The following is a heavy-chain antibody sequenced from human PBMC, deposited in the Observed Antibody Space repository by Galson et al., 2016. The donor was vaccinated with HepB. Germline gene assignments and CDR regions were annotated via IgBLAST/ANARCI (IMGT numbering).Heavy chain of an antibody. J-gene: IGHJ4*02. CDR3: VHIVHSGSYYYFAY. D-gene: IGHD1-26*01. V-gene: IGHV2-5*01. Sequence: PALVKPTQTLTLTCTFSGFSLTTPGVGVGWIRQPPGKALEWLAFIYWNDDGRYSPSLKSRLTITKDTSKNRVVLTMTNMDPVDTATYYCVHIVHSGSYYYFAYWGQGTLVTVSS. CDR2: IYWNDDG. CDR1: GFSLTTPGVG.